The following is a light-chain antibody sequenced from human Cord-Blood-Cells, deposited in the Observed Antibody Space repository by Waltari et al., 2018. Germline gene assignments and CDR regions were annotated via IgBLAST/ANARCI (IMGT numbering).Light chain of an antibody. Sequence: EIVLTQSPATLSLSPGERANLSCRASQSVSSYLAWYQQKPGQAPRLLIYDASNRATGIPARFSGSGSGTDFTLTISSLEPEDFAVYYCQQRSILLTFGGGTKVEIK. J-gene: IGKJ4*01. CDR1: QSVSSY. V-gene: IGKV3-11*01. CDR3: QQRSILLT. CDR2: DAS.